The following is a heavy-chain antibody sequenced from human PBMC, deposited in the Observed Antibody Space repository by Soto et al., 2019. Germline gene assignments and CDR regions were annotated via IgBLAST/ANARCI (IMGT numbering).Heavy chain of an antibody. CDR1: GFTFSSYD. Sequence: GSLRLSCTASGFTFSSYDMNWVRQAPGKGLEWVSYISRSGSTIYYADSMQGRFTISRDNAKNSLYLQMNSLRAEDTAVYYCARDLGTTYYYGSGSYYMDYWGQGTLVTVSS. V-gene: IGHV3-48*03. J-gene: IGHJ4*02. CDR3: ARDLGTTYYYGSGSYYMDY. D-gene: IGHD3-10*01. CDR2: ISRSGSTI.